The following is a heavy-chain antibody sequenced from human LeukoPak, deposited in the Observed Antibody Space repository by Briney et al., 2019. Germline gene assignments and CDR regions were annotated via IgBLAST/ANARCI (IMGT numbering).Heavy chain of an antibody. CDR1: GSSFTSYW. J-gene: IGHJ4*02. Sequence: GESLKISCKGSGSSFTSYWIAWVRPMPGKGLEWMGIIYPGDSDTRYSPSFQGQVTISAVKSISTAYLQWSSLKASDTAMYYCARGRVAAHLDYWGQGTLVTVSS. CDR3: ARGRVAAHLDY. V-gene: IGHV5-51*01. CDR2: IYPGDSDT. D-gene: IGHD6-6*01.